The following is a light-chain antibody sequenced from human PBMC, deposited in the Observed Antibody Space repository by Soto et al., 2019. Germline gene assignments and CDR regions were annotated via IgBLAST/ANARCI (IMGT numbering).Light chain of an antibody. J-gene: IGLJ2*01. CDR2: RNN. CDR1: SSNIGSNY. Sequence: QSVLTQPPSASGTPGQRVTISCSGSSSNIGSNYVYWYQQLPGTAPKLLISRNNQRPSGVPDRFSASKSGTSASLAISGLRSEDEADYYCAAWDDSLSGGVFGGGTKLTVL. CDR3: AAWDDSLSGGV. V-gene: IGLV1-47*01.